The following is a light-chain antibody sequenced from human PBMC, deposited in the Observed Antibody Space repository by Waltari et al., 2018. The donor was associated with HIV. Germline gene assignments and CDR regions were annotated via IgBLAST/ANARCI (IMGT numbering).Light chain of an antibody. J-gene: IGLJ3*02. V-gene: IGLV3-25*03. CDR2: KDT. CDR1: ALPKQY. CDR3: QSADSNASLWV. Sequence: SYELTQPPSVSVSPGQTARITCSGDALPKQYAYWYQQRPGQAPVLVIYKDTERPSGIPELFSGSSSGTTATLTIIGVQAQDEADYHCQSADSNASLWVFGGGTKLTVL.